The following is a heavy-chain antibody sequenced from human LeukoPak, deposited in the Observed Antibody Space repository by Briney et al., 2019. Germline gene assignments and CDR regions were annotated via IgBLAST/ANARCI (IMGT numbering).Heavy chain of an antibody. CDR2: ISYDGSNK. CDR1: RFTFSIYA. V-gene: IGHV3-30*04. Sequence: GRSLRLSRAPSRFTFSIYAIHGVPQAPRKGLEWVAVISYDGSNKYYAASLKGRFTISRDNSKKKLYLQMNSLRGEDTAVYYCARDRGYNYAPFDSWGQGTLVTVSS. J-gene: IGHJ4*02. D-gene: IGHD5-24*01. CDR3: ARDRGYNYAPFDS.